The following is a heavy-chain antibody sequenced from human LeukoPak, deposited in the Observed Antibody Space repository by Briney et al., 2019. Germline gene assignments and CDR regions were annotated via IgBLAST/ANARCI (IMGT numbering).Heavy chain of an antibody. J-gene: IGHJ4*02. CDR1: GFTFSGYW. D-gene: IGHD3-10*01. CDR2: INPDGSEP. V-gene: IGHV3-74*01. Sequence: RGSRRLSCAASGFTFSGYWMHWVCQAPGKGLVWVSRINPDGSEPSYADSVKGRFTISRDNARNTLYLQMNSLRAEDSALYYCTSDTFGPRDSWGQRTVGPVSS. CDR3: TSDTFGPRDS.